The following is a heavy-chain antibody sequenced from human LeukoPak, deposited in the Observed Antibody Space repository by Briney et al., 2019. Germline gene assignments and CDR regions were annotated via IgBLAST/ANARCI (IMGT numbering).Heavy chain of an antibody. J-gene: IGHJ4*02. CDR1: GFTFSSYS. D-gene: IGHD3-3*01. Sequence: GGSLRLSCPASGFTFSSYSMNWVRQAPGKGRGWVSYISSSSTIYYADSVKGRFTISRDNAKNSLYLQMNSLRAEDTAVYYCARPYYDFWSGYSTLAYWGQGTLVTVSS. CDR3: ARPYYDFWSGYSTLAY. V-gene: IGHV3-48*01. CDR2: ISSSSTI.